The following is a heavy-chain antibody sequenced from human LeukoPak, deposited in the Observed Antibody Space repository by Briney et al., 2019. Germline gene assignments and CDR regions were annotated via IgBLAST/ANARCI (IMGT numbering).Heavy chain of an antibody. Sequence: SETLSLTCTVSGGSISSGGYYWSWIRQHPGKGLEWIGYIYYSGSTCYNPSLKSRVTISVDTSKNQFSLKLSSVTAADTAVYYCARRAIFGVVLDYWGQGTLVTVSS. CDR3: ARRAIFGVVLDY. J-gene: IGHJ4*02. D-gene: IGHD3-3*01. CDR2: IYYSGST. V-gene: IGHV4-31*03. CDR1: GGSISSGGYY.